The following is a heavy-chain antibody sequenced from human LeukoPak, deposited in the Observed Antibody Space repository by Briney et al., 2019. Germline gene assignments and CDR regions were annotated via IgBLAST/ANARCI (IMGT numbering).Heavy chain of an antibody. CDR3: AKDFTKTYGSGSYYPSFDY. J-gene: IGHJ4*02. Sequence: GGSLRLSCVASGFTFSSYGMHWVRQAPGKGLEWVAVISYDGSNKYYADSVKRRFTISRDNSKNTLYLQMNSLRAEDTAVYYCAKDFTKTYGSGSYYPSFDYWGQGTLVTVSS. D-gene: IGHD3-10*01. CDR1: GFTFSSYG. V-gene: IGHV3-30*18. CDR2: ISYDGSNK.